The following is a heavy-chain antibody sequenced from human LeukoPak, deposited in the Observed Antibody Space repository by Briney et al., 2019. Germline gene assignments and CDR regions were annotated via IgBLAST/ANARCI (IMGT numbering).Heavy chain of an antibody. CDR1: GFTFSSYA. D-gene: IGHD6-19*01. Sequence: GGSLRLSCAASGFTFSSYAMSWVRQARGKGLEWVSGISGSGGSTYYADFVKGRFSISRDNSKNTLYLEMNSLRAEDTAVYYCAKGRGQWLAAINYWGQGTLVTVSS. CDR2: ISGSGGST. V-gene: IGHV3-23*01. J-gene: IGHJ4*02. CDR3: AKGRGQWLAAINY.